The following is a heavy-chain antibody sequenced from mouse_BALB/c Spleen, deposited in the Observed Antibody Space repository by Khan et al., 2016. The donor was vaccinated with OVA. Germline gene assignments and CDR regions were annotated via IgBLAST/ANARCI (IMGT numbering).Heavy chain of an antibody. V-gene: IGHV1S135*01. CDR2: IDPFNGST. J-gene: IGHJ3*01. CDR1: GNSFTSYY. D-gene: IGHD1-1*01. CDR3: ARHGSSSWFAY. Sequence: VQLQQSGPELMKPGASVKISCKASGNSFTSYYIHWVKQSHGKSLEWIGYIDPFNGSTNYNQKFKGKATLPEDKSSSTAYMHRSSLTSEDSAVYYCARHGSSSWFAYWGQGTLVTVSA.